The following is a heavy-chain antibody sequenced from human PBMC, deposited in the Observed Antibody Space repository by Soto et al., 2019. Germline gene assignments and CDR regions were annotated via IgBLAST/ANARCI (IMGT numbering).Heavy chain of an antibody. J-gene: IGHJ4*02. D-gene: IGHD1-1*01. CDR2: INHSGST. Sequence: PSETLSLTCAVSGGSFSGYYWSWIRQPPGKGLEWIGEINHSGSTNYNPSLKSRVTISVDTPKNQFSLKLSSVTAADTAVYYCARGPQVRLDYWGQGTLVTLSS. CDR1: GGSFSGYY. V-gene: IGHV4-34*01. CDR3: ARGPQVRLDY.